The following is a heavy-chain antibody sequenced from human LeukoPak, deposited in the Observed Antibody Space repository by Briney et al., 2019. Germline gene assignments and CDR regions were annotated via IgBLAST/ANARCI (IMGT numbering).Heavy chain of an antibody. V-gene: IGHV3-30-3*01. CDR2: ISYDGSNE. J-gene: IGHJ4*02. CDR3: ARVGYYASGPFSYFDY. Sequence: GGSLRLSCAASGFTFTGYAMHWVRQAPGKGLEWVAVISYDGSNEYYADSVKGRFTISRDNSKNTLYLQMNSLSVEDTAVYYCARVGYYASGPFSYFDYWGEGTLVTVSS. CDR1: GFTFTGYA. D-gene: IGHD3-10*01.